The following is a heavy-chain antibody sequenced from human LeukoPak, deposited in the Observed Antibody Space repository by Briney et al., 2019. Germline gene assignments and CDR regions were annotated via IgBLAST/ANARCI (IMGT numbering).Heavy chain of an antibody. CDR3: AKVVSGYHFDY. J-gene: IGHJ4*02. CDR1: GFTFSSYG. D-gene: IGHD5-12*01. V-gene: IGHV3-23*01. Sequence: PGGSLRLSCAASGFTFSSYGMSWVRRAPGKGPEWVSGIGGSGGNTYYADSVKGRFTISRDNSQNTLYLQMNTLRAEDTAVYYCAKVVSGYHFDYWGQGTLVTVSS. CDR2: IGGSGGNT.